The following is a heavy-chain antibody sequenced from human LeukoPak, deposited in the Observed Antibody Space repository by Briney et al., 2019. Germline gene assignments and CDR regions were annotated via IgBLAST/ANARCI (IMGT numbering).Heavy chain of an antibody. CDR2: IYYSGST. D-gene: IGHD6-13*01. Sequence: SETLSLTCTVSGDSISSYYWSWIRQPPGKGLEWIGYIYYSGSTNYNPSLKSRVTISVDTSKNQFSLKLSSVTAADTAVYYCARRDSSSWYDDYWGQGTLVTVSS. V-gene: IGHV4-59*01. J-gene: IGHJ4*02. CDR1: GDSISSYY. CDR3: ARRDSSSWYDDY.